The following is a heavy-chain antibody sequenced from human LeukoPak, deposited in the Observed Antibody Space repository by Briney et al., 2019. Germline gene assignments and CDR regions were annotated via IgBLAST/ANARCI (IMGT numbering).Heavy chain of an antibody. V-gene: IGHV1-69*06. CDR1: GGTFSSYA. J-gene: IGHJ5*02. D-gene: IGHD3-3*01. CDR2: IIPIFGTA. Sequence: ASVKVSCKASGGTFSSYAISWVRQAPGQGLEWMGGIIPIFGTANYAQKFQGRVTITADKSTSTAYMELSSLRSEDTAVYYCAVAIFGVVKNWFDPWGQGTLVTVSS. CDR3: AVAIFGVVKNWFDP.